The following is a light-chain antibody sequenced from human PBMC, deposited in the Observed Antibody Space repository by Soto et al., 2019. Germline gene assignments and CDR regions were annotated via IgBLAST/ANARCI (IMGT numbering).Light chain of an antibody. Sequence: IQFTQSPSTLSSSLGYIVTITFRASQSISRWLAWYKQIPGKAPKLLIYAASSLQSGVPSRFSGSGSGTDFTLTISSLQPEDFATYYCQQSYSTPPTFGQGTRLEIK. CDR1: QSISRW. V-gene: IGKV1-39*01. CDR3: QQSYSTPPT. J-gene: IGKJ5*01. CDR2: AAS.